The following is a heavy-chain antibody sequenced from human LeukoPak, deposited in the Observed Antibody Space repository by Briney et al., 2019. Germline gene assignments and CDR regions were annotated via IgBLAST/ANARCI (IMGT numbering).Heavy chain of an antibody. V-gene: IGHV4-59*01. J-gene: IGHJ5*02. Sequence: SETLSLTCAAYGGSFSGYYWSWIRQPPGKGLEWIGYIYYIGSTNYNPSLKSRVTISVDTSKNQFSLKLSSVTAADTAVYYCARVPMTTVTHGNWFDPWGQGTLVTVSS. CDR3: ARVPMTTVTHGNWFDP. CDR2: IYYIGST. CDR1: GGSFSGYY. D-gene: IGHD4-17*01.